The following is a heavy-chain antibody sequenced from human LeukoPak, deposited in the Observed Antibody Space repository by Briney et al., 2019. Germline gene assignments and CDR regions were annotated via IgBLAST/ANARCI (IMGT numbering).Heavy chain of an antibody. CDR2: LKEDVSAR. J-gene: IGHJ6*02. CDR1: GFSISSHW. D-gene: IGHD1-26*01. Sequence: PGGSLRLSCVASGFSISSHWMSWVRQAPGKGLEWVASLKEDVSARNLVDSVKGRFTISRDNAKNSLYLQMNSLRAEDTAVYYCARWWKRSGSSWGVYYYYGMDVWGQGTTVTVSS. CDR3: ARWWKRSGSSWGVYYYYGMDV. V-gene: IGHV3-7*01.